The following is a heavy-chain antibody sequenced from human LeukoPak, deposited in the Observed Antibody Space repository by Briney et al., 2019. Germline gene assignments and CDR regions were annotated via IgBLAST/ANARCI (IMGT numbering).Heavy chain of an antibody. CDR1: GGSISSGSYY. CDR2: IYTSGST. CDR3: AGAPTYYGSGDY. V-gene: IGHV4-61*02. J-gene: IGHJ4*02. Sequence: PSETLSLTCTVSGGSISSGSYYWSWIRQPAGKGLEWIGRIYTSGSTNYNPSLKSRVTISVDTSKNQFSLKLSSVTAADTAVYYCAGAPTYYGSGDYWGQGTLVTVPS. D-gene: IGHD3-10*01.